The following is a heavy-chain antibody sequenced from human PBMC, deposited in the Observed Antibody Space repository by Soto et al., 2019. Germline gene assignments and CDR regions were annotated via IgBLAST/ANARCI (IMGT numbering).Heavy chain of an antibody. CDR1: GGSVSSGSYY. J-gene: IGHJ4*02. CDR3: AILRKPVPLRYFDWLLSIDY. D-gene: IGHD3-9*01. Sequence: PSETLSLTCTVSGGSVSSGSYYWSWIRQPPGKGLEWIGDINHSGSTNYNPSLKSRVTISVDTSKNQFSLKLSSVTAADTAVYYCAILRKPVPLRYFDWLLSIDYWGQGTLVTVSS. V-gene: IGHV4-61*01. CDR2: INHSGST.